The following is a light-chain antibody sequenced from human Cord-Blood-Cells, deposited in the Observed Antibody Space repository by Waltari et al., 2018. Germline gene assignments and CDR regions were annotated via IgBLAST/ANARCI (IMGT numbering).Light chain of an antibody. J-gene: IGKJ2*01. CDR1: QSLVYSDGNTY. CDR2: KVS. CDR3: KQGTHWPYT. Sequence: DVVMTQSPLSLPVTLGQPASISCRSSQSLVYSDGNTYLNWFQQRPGHSPRRLIYKVSCRHSRVPDRFSGNGSGTDFTLKISRVDAEDVVVYYCKQGTHWPYTFGHGTKLKIK. V-gene: IGKV2-30*01.